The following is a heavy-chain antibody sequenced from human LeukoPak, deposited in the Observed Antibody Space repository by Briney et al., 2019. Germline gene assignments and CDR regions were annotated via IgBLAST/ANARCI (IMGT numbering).Heavy chain of an antibody. CDR1: GFTFSNYA. Sequence: GGSLRLSCAASGFTFSNYAMTWVRQAPGKGLEWVSTISNSGGGTNYADSVKGRFTISRDTAKNSLYLQMDSLRAEDTAVYYCARLRGYSYGLDYWGQGILVTVSS. J-gene: IGHJ4*02. CDR2: ISNSGGGT. V-gene: IGHV3-23*01. D-gene: IGHD5-18*01. CDR3: ARLRGYSYGLDY.